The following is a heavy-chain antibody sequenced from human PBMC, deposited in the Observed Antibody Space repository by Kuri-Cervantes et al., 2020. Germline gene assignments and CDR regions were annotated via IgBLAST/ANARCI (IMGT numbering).Heavy chain of an antibody. CDR1: GYTFTSYD. CDR2: MNPNSGNT. J-gene: IGHJ5*02. CDR3: ATSVAGTVGH. Sequence: ASVKVSCKASGYTFTSYDINWVRQATGQGLEWMGWMNPNSGNTGYAQKLQGRVTMTTDTSTSTAYMELRSLRSDDTAVYYCATSVAGTVGHWGQGTLVTVSS. D-gene: IGHD6-19*01. V-gene: IGHV1-8*01.